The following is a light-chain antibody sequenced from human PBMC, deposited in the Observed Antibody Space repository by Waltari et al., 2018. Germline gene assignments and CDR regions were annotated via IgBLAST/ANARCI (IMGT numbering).Light chain of an antibody. V-gene: IGLV4-69*01. J-gene: IGLJ3*02. CDR1: SVHSSYA. CDR3: QTWGTGIRV. CDR2: LNSDGSH. Sequence: QLVLTQSPSPSASLGASVTLTCTLSSVHSSYAIACPQQQPEKGPRYLMKLNSDGSHSKGDGIPDRFSGSSSGAERYLTISSLQSEDEADYYCQTWGTGIRVFGGGTKLTVL.